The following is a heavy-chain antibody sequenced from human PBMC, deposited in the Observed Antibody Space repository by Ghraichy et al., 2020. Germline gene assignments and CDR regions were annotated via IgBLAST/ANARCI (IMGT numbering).Heavy chain of an antibody. CDR1: AFTFSTYT. Sequence: GGSLRLSCAASAFTFSTYTIHWVRQAPGKGLEWVAIISYDGSNKYYADSVKGRFTISRDNSKNTLYPQMNSLRAEDTAVYYCAREGACSDTALDYWGQGTLVTVSS. D-gene: IGHD5-18*01. V-gene: IGHV3-30*04. CDR3: AREGACSDTALDY. J-gene: IGHJ4*02. CDR2: ISYDGSNK.